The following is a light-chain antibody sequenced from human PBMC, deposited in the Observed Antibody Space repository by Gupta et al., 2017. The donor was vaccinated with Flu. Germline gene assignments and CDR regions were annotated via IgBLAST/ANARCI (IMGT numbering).Light chain of an antibody. CDR1: SNDLGVYSY. V-gene: IGLV2-14*01. Sequence: QSALTQPASVSGSPGQSITISCPGTSNDLGVYSYVSWYQQHPGKAPKLMISEVSNRPSGVSNRFSGSKFGITASLTISGLKTEDEADYFCSSYTSASTWVFGGGTRLTVL. CDR3: SSYTSASTWV. J-gene: IGLJ3*02. CDR2: EVS.